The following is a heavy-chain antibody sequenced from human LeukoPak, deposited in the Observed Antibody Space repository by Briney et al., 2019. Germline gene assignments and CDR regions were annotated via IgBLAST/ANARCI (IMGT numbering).Heavy chain of an antibody. J-gene: IGHJ4*02. CDR2: IKSKTDGGTT. Sequence: GGSLRLSCAASGFTFSNAWMSWVRQAPEKGLEWVGRIKSKTDGGTTDYAAPVKGRFTISRDDSKNTLYLQMNSLKTEDTAVYYCTTYYYDSSGYYYDYWGQGTLVTVSS. V-gene: IGHV3-15*01. CDR3: TTYYYDSSGYYYDY. CDR1: GFTFSNAW. D-gene: IGHD3-22*01.